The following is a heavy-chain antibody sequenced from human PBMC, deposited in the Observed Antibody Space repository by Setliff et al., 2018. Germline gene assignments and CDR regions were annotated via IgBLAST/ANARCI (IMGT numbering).Heavy chain of an antibody. CDR1: GASVSGNSYY. D-gene: IGHD3-3*01. V-gene: IGHV4-39*07. CDR3: ARMSGFQYIDV. CDR2: TYYSGNT. J-gene: IGHJ6*03. Sequence: PSETLSLTCTVSGASVSGNSYYWGWIRQPPGKGLEWIASTYYSGNTYYNPSLKSRVTISLDTSKNQFSLSLTSVTAEDTAVYYCARMSGFQYIDVWDKGTTVTVSS.